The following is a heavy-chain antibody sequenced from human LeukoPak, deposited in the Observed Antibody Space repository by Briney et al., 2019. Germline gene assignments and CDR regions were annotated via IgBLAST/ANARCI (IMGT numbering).Heavy chain of an antibody. CDR3: AIGGDSTTSCSRCFNY. J-gene: IGHJ4*02. V-gene: IGHV5-51*06. Sequence: ESLKISCKGSGFRFTSYWVGWVRQMPGKGLEWMGIIYPDDSDTRYSPSFQGQVTISADKSISTAYLHWSSLKASDTAMYYCAIGGDSTTSCSRCFNYWGQGTLVTVSP. D-gene: IGHD1-26*01. CDR2: IYPDDSDT. CDR1: GFRFTSYW.